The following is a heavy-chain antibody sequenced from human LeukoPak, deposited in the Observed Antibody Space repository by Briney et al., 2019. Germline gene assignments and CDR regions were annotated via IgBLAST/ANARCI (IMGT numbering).Heavy chain of an antibody. CDR2: ISYDGSNK. Sequence: GGSLRLSCAASGFTFSSYAIHWIRQAPGKGLEWVAVISYDGSNKYYADSVKGRFTISRDNSKNTLYLQMNSLRAEDTAVYYCARGSRFYDSSGSLLNLDYWGQGTLVTVSS. D-gene: IGHD3-22*01. J-gene: IGHJ4*02. CDR3: ARGSRFYDSSGSLLNLDY. CDR1: GFTFSSYA. V-gene: IGHV3-30-3*01.